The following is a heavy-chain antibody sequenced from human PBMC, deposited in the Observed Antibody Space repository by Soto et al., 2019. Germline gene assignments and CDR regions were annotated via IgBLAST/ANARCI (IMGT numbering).Heavy chain of an antibody. D-gene: IGHD5-18*01. V-gene: IGHV1-18*04. J-gene: IGHJ5*02. CDR1: GYTFNTYY. CDR3: ARDKRYSYGHNWFDP. Sequence: ASVKVSCKPSGYTFNTYYLHWVRQAPGQGLEWMGWISAYNGNTNYAQKLQGRVTMTTDTSTSTAYMELRSLRSDDTAVYYCARDKRYSYGHNWFDPWGQGTLVTVSS. CDR2: ISAYNGNT.